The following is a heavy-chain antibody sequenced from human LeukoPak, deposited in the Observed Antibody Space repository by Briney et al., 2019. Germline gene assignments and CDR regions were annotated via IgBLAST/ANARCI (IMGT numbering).Heavy chain of an antibody. D-gene: IGHD4-17*01. J-gene: IGHJ4*02. CDR2: ISDDGGKK. CDR1: GFTFSSYG. Sequence: PGGSLRLSCAASGFTFSSYGMHWVRQAPGKGLEWVALISDDGGKKYYADSVKGRFTISRDNSKNTLYLQMNSLRAGDTALYYCAKDLDHDYDDYGLDYWGQGTLVTVSS. CDR3: AKDLDHDYDDYGLDY. V-gene: IGHV3-30*18.